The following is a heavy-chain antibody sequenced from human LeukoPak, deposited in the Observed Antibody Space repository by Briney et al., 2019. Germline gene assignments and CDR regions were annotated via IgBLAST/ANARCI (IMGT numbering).Heavy chain of an antibody. CDR1: GFTFSSYA. V-gene: IGHV3-30*04. CDR3: ARGGRGYSYGPGDP. D-gene: IGHD5-18*01. Sequence: GGSLRLSCAASGFTFSSYAMHWVRQAPGKGLEWVAVISYDGSNKYYADSVKGRFTISRDNSKNTLYLQMNSLRAEDTAVYYCARGGRGYSYGPGDPWGQGTLVTVSS. CDR2: ISYDGSNK. J-gene: IGHJ5*02.